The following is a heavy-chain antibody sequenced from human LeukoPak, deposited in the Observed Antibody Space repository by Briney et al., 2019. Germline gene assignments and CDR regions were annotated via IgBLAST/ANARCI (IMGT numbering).Heavy chain of an antibody. J-gene: IGHJ4*02. CDR2: LKTDGSES. Sequence: GRSLRLFYPVSGLTVTRAWTVWVRQPPGRGLEGVGRLKTDGSESWYVDFVKGRFTICRDNSKNSLYLQLTSLRAEDTAVYYCAKDLVAAAGLWGQGTLVTVSS. CDR3: AKDLVAAAGL. D-gene: IGHD6-13*01. V-gene: IGHV3-7*03. CDR1: GLTVTRAW.